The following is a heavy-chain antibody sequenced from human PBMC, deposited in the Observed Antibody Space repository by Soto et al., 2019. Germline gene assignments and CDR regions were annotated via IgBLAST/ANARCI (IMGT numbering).Heavy chain of an antibody. CDR1: GFPFSSYA. CDR3: VTTRSGSYNDYYFDY. Sequence: GGSLRLSCSASGFPFSSYAMHLVRQSPGKGLEYVSAINDNGGSTYYADSVKGRFTISRDNSKNTLYLQVSSLRVEDTAVYYCVTTRSGSYNDYYFDYWGQGTLVTVSS. V-gene: IGHV3-64D*06. CDR2: INDNGGST. J-gene: IGHJ4*02. D-gene: IGHD1-26*01.